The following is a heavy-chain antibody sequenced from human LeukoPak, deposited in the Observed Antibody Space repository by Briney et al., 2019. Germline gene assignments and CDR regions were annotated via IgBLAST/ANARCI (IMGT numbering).Heavy chain of an antibody. J-gene: IGHJ4*02. CDR3: AKDLWKYSSSSFDY. V-gene: IGHV3-23*01. CDR2: LSGSGGST. CDR1: GFTFSTYA. D-gene: IGHD6-6*01. Sequence: GGSLRLSCDASGFTFSTYAMSWVRQAPGEGLEWVSGLSGSGGSTWYADSVKGRFTISRDNSKNTLYLHMNSLRAEDTALYYCAKDLWKYSSSSFDYWGQGTLVTVSS.